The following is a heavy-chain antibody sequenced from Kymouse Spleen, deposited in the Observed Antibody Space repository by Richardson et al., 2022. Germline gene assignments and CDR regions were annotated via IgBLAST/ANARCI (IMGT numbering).Heavy chain of an antibody. V-gene: IGHV3-66*03. CDR3: ARPGIAARNYYGMDV. J-gene: IGHJ6*02. CDR1: GFTVSSNY. Sequence: EVQLVESGGGLIQPGGSLRLSCAASGFTVSSNYMSWVRQAPGKGLEWVSVIYSCGSTYYADSVKGRFTISRDNSKNTLYLQMNSLRAEDTAVYYCARPGIAARNYYGMDVWGQGTTVTVSS. D-gene: IGHD6-6*01. CDR2: IYSCGST.